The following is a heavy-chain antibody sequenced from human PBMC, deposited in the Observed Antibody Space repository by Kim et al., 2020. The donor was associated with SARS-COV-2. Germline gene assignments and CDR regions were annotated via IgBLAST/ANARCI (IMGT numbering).Heavy chain of an antibody. CDR2: IKQDGSEK. Sequence: GGSLRLSCAASGFTFSSYWMSWVRQAPGKGLEWVANIKQDGSEKYYVDSVKGRFTISRDNAKNSLYLQMNSLRPEDTAVYYCAREIAAAGTLVGNDYWGQGTLVTVSS. J-gene: IGHJ4*02. CDR3: AREIAAAGTLVGNDY. V-gene: IGHV3-7*01. CDR1: GFTFSSYW. D-gene: IGHD6-13*01.